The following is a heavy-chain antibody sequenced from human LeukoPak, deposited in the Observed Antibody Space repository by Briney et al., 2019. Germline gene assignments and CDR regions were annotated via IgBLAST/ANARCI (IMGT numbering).Heavy chain of an antibody. V-gene: IGHV3-9*01. Sequence: SLRLSCAASGFTFDDYAMHWVRQAPGKGLEWVSGISWNSGSIGYADSVKGRFTISRNNAKNSLYLQMNSLRTEDTALYYCAKDKYSSSSGYFDYWGQGTLVTVSS. J-gene: IGHJ4*02. CDR2: ISWNSGSI. CDR1: GFTFDDYA. D-gene: IGHD6-13*01. CDR3: AKDKYSSSSGYFDY.